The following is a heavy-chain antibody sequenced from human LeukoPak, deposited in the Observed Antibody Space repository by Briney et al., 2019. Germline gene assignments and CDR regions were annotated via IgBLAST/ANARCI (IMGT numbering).Heavy chain of an antibody. Sequence: GGSLRLSWSASAFTFSSYAMSWVRQPPGKGLEWVSAISGSGGSTYYADSVKGRFTISRDNSKNTLYLQMNSLRAEDTAVYYCAKDSIAVAGTRVNAFDIWGQGTMVTVSS. D-gene: IGHD6-19*01. V-gene: IGHV3-23*01. CDR2: ISGSGGST. CDR3: AKDSIAVAGTRVNAFDI. J-gene: IGHJ3*02. CDR1: AFTFSSYA.